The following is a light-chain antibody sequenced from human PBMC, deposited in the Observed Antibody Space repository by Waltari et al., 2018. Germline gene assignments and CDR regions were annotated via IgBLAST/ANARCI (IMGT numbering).Light chain of an antibody. Sequence: QSVLTQPPSVSAAPGQKVTIPCSGSSPNIGNDYVTWYQQLPGTAPKLFIYENNKLPAGIPDRFSGSKSGTSATLGITGLQTGDEADYYCGTWDTSLSALIFGGGTKLTVL. V-gene: IGLV1-51*02. CDR3: GTWDTSLSALI. CDR2: ENN. J-gene: IGLJ2*01. CDR1: SPNIGNDY.